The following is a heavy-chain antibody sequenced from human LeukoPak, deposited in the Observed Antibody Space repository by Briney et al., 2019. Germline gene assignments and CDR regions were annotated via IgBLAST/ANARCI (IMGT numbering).Heavy chain of an antibody. CDR3: ARWLSDSSGYYSDY. CDR1: GFTFSGSA. CDR2: IRSKANSYAT. J-gene: IGHJ4*02. Sequence: GGSLRLSCAASGFTFSGSAMHWVRQASGKGLEWVGRIRSKANSYATAYAASVKGRFTISRDDSKNTAYLQMNSLKTEDTAVYYCARWLSDSSGYYSDYWGQGTLVTVSS. V-gene: IGHV3-73*01. D-gene: IGHD3-22*01.